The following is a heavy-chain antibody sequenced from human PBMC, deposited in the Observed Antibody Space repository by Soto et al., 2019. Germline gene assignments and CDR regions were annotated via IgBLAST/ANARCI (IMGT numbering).Heavy chain of an antibody. Sequence: GASVKVSCKASGGTFSSYAISWVRQAPGQGLEWMGGIIPIFGTANYAQKFQGRVTITADESTSTAYMELSSLRSEDTAVYYCARDGFWSGYPRPWFDPWGQGTLVTVSS. D-gene: IGHD3-3*01. J-gene: IGHJ5*02. CDR1: GGTFSSYA. CDR3: ARDGFWSGYPRPWFDP. CDR2: IIPIFGTA. V-gene: IGHV1-69*13.